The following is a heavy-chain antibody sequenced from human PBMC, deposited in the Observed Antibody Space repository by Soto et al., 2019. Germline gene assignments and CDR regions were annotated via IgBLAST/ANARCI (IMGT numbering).Heavy chain of an antibody. D-gene: IGHD6-13*01. CDR2: ISAYNGNT. V-gene: IGHV1-18*01. Sequence: QVQLVQSGAEVKKPGASVKVSCKTSGYTFTSYHISWVRQAPGQGLEWMGWISAYNGNTNYAQKPPGRVTMTTDTSTSTAYMELRTLRSAATAVYSCARAGPPPDYSGHGTLVTVSS. CDR3: ARAGPPPDY. CDR1: GYTFTSYH. J-gene: IGHJ4*01.